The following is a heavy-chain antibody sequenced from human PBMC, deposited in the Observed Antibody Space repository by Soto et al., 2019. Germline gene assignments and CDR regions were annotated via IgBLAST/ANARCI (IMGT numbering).Heavy chain of an antibody. Sequence: SSETLSLTCTVSGGSISSGGYYWSWIRQHPGKGLEWIGYIYYSESTYYNPSLKSRVTISVDTSKNQFSLNLSSVTAADTAVYYCARDGVAYGTGSYYYGMDVWGQGTTVTVSS. J-gene: IGHJ6*02. CDR2: IYYSEST. V-gene: IGHV4-31*03. CDR1: GGSISSGGYY. D-gene: IGHD3-10*01. CDR3: ARDGVAYGTGSYYYGMDV.